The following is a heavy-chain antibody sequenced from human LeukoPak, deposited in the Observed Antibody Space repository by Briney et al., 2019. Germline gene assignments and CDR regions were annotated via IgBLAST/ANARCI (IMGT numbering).Heavy chain of an antibody. CDR2: INPNSGGT. V-gene: IGHV1-2*02. D-gene: IGHD2-15*01. CDR1: GYTFTGYY. CDR3: ARDQGSCSGGSCYGWAPISYGVDV. Sequence: ASVKVSCKASGYTFTGYYMHWVRQAPGQGLEWMGWINPNSGGTNYAQKFQGRVTMTRDTSISTAYMELSRLRSDDTAVYYCARDQGSCSGGSCYGWAPISYGVDVWGQGTTVTVSS. J-gene: IGHJ6*02.